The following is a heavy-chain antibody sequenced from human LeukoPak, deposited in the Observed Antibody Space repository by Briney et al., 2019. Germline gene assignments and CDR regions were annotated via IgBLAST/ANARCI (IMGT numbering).Heavy chain of an antibody. CDR1: GFTFSSYG. CDR2: ISSSSYI. J-gene: IGHJ4*02. CDR3: AKFIAAPFYFDY. Sequence: GGSLRLSCAASGFTFSSYGMNWVRQAPGKGLEWVSSISSSSYIYYADSVKGRFTISRDNAKNSLYLQMNSLRAEDTAVYYCAKFIAAPFYFDYWGQGTLVTVSS. V-gene: IGHV3-21*01. D-gene: IGHD6-13*01.